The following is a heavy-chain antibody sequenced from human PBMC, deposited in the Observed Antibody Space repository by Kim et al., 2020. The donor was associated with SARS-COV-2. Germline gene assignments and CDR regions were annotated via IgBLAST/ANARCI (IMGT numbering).Heavy chain of an antibody. D-gene: IGHD3-10*01. CDR2: ISGSGAAT. J-gene: IGHJ4*02. CDR1: GFTFAKYA. V-gene: IGHV3-23*01. CDR3: AKLSAVQRSPIDY. Sequence: LSLSCAASGFTFAKYAMSWVRQAPGKGLEWVSLISGSGAATYYADSVKGRFTISRDNSMNTFFLQMNSLRADDTAIYYCAKLSAVQRSPIDYWGQGTLVNVSS.